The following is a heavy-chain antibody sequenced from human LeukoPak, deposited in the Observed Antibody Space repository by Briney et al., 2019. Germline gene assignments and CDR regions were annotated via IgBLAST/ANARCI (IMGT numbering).Heavy chain of an antibody. J-gene: IGHJ4*02. CDR3: AKVASSGSQYYFDY. V-gene: IGHV3-23*01. Sequence: GGSLRLSCAASGFTFSGYAMTWVRQAPGKGLVWVSGISNSGTSTYYVDSVKGRFTISRDNSKNTLYLQMISLRAEDTAVYYCAKVASSGSQYYFDYWGQGTLVTVSS. CDR2: ISNSGTST. D-gene: IGHD3-22*01. CDR1: GFTFSGYA.